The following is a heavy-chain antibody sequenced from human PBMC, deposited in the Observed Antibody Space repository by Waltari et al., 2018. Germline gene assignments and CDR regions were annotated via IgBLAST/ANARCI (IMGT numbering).Heavy chain of an antibody. V-gene: IGHV3-23*01. Sequence: EVQLLESGGGLVQPGGSLRLSCAASGFTFSSYAMSWVRQAPGKGLEWVSAISGRGGRKDDADSVKGRLTISRDNSKNTLYLQMNTLRAEDTAVYYCAKEWTAAAGTWFDPWGQGTLVTVSS. J-gene: IGHJ5*02. CDR2: ISGRGGRK. D-gene: IGHD6-13*01. CDR1: GFTFSSYA. CDR3: AKEWTAAAGTWFDP.